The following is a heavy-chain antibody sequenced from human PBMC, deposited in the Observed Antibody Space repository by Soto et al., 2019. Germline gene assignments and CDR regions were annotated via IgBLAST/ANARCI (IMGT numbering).Heavy chain of an antibody. Sequence: QVQLAESGGGVVQPGGSLRLSCAVSGFTFSSYGMHWVRQAPGKGLEWVAVISYDGSNKYYADSVKGRFTISRDNSKNTLYLQMNSLRAEDTAVYYCAKDPYGDYVGYFDYWGQGTLVTVSS. CDR2: ISYDGSNK. CDR1: GFTFSSYG. D-gene: IGHD4-17*01. CDR3: AKDPYGDYVGYFDY. J-gene: IGHJ4*02. V-gene: IGHV3-30*18.